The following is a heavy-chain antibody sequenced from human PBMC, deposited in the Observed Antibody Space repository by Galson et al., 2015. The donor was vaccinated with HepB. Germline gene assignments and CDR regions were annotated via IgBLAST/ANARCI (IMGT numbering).Heavy chain of an antibody. CDR3: ARDGAGGLWFGELSTLQFDY. J-gene: IGHJ4*02. Sequence: SVKVSCKASGYTFTGYYMHWVRQAPGQGLEWMGWINPNSGGTNYAQKFQGWVTMTRDTSISTAYMELSRLRSDDTAVYYCARDGAGGLWFGELSTLQFDYWGQGTLVTVSS. CDR2: INPNSGGT. V-gene: IGHV1-2*04. CDR1: GYTFTGYY. D-gene: IGHD3-10*01.